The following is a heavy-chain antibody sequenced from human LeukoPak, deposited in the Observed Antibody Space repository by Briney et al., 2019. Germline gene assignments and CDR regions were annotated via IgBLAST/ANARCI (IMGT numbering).Heavy chain of an antibody. CDR1: GFTFSSYA. J-gene: IGHJ3*02. Sequence: GGSLRLSCAASGFTFSSYAMGWVRQAPGKGLEWVSAISGSGGSTYYADSVKGRFTISRDNSKNTLYLQMNSLRAEDTAVYYCAKAKSITMVRGVADAFDIWGQGTMVTVSS. CDR3: AKAKSITMVRGVADAFDI. V-gene: IGHV3-23*01. CDR2: ISGSGGST. D-gene: IGHD3-10*01.